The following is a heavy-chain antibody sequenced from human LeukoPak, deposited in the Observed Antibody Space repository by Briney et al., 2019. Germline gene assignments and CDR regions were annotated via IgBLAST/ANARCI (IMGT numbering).Heavy chain of an antibody. V-gene: IGHV4-39*01. J-gene: IGHJ4*02. CDR1: GGSISSSSYY. CDR2: IYYNGNT. CDR3: ARSINWNDEISFGY. D-gene: IGHD1-20*01. Sequence: PSETLSLTCTVSGGSISSSSYYWGWIRQPPGKGLEWIGSIYYNGNTYYNPSLKSRVTISVDTSKNQFSLKLSSVTAADTAVYYCARSINWNDEISFGYWGQGTLVTVSS.